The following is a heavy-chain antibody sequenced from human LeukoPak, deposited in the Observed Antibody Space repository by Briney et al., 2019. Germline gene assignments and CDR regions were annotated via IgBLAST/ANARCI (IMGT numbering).Heavy chain of an antibody. Sequence: SKTLSLTCTVSGYSISSGYYWGWIRQPAGKALEWIGRIYTSGSTNYNPSLKSRVTMSVDTSKNQFSLKLRSVTAADTAVYYCASEYYYDTSGYYSLASWGQGHLVTVSS. D-gene: IGHD3-22*01. V-gene: IGHV4-38-2*02. J-gene: IGHJ4*02. CDR3: ASEYYYDTSGYYSLAS. CDR2: IYTSGST. CDR1: GYSISSGYY.